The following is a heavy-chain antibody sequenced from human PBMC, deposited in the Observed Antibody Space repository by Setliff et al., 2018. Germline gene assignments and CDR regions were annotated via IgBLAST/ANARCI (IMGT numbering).Heavy chain of an antibody. Sequence: GGSLRLSCVASGFTFSSHGMTWVRLAPGKGLEWISYISTSSSTIYNADSVKGRFTISRDNANHSLYLQMNSLRAEDTAVYYCARAFWTYSDYASLACFDYWGQGALVTVSS. CDR1: GFTFSSHG. J-gene: IGHJ4*02. D-gene: IGHD5-12*01. V-gene: IGHV3-48*01. CDR3: ARAFWTYSDYASLACFDY. CDR2: ISTSSSTI.